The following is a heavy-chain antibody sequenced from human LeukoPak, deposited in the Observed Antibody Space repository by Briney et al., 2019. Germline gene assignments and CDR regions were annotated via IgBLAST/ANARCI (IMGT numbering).Heavy chain of an antibody. Sequence: PLSLTCTVSGDSISSGAYYWTWIRQHPGKSLEWFGYIYYSGSTYYNPSLKSRVTISVDTSKNQFSLRLSSVTAADTAVYYCARVGRGYSPYYYYAMDVWGQGTTVTVSS. V-gene: IGHV4-31*03. CDR3: ARVGRGYSPYYYYAMDV. J-gene: IGHJ6*02. CDR2: IYYSGST. CDR1: GDSISSGAYY. D-gene: IGHD4-23*01.